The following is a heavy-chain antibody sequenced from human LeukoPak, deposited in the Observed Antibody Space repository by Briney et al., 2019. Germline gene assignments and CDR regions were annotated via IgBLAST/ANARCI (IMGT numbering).Heavy chain of an antibody. CDR1: GFTVSSNY. J-gene: IGHJ3*02. CDR3: ARDFTAVGDAFDI. V-gene: IGHV3-53*01. D-gene: IGHD2-15*01. Sequence: PGESLRLSCAASGFTVSSNYMSWVRQAPGKGLEWVSVIYSGGSTYYADSVKGRFTISRDNSKNTLYLQMNSLRAEDTAVYYCARDFTAVGDAFDIWGQGTMVTVSS. CDR2: IYSGGST.